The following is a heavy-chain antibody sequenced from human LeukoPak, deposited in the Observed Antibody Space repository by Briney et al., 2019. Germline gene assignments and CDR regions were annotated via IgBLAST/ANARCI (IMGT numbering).Heavy chain of an antibody. CDR1: GFTFSDYA. CDR3: ARYGSGSYSHY. CDR2: ISTDGGGT. J-gene: IGHJ4*02. D-gene: IGHD3-10*01. Sequence: PGGSLRLSCAASGFTFSDYAMHWVRQAPGKGLEYVSAISTDGGGTYYVNSVKGRFTISRDNSKNTLYLQMGSLRAEDMAVYYCARYGSGSYSHYWGQGTLVTVSS. V-gene: IGHV3-64*01.